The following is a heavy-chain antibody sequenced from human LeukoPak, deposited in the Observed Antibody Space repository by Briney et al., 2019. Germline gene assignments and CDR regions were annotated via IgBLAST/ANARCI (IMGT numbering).Heavy chain of an antibody. Sequence: ASVKVSCKASGYTFTSYGISWVRQAPGQGLEWMGWISAYNGNTSYAQKLQGRVTMTTDTSTSTAYMELRSLRSDDTAVYYCARDRAATGDSSGYGAFDIWGQGTTVTVSS. D-gene: IGHD3-22*01. CDR3: ARDRAATGDSSGYGAFDI. CDR2: ISAYNGNT. J-gene: IGHJ3*02. V-gene: IGHV1-18*01. CDR1: GYTFTSYG.